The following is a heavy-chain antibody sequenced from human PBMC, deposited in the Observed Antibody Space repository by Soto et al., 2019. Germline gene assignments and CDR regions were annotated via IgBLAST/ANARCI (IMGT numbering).Heavy chain of an antibody. CDR2: IYYSGST. Sequence: PSETLSLTCTVSGGSISSSSYYWGWIRQPPGKGLEWIGSIYYSGSTYYNPSLKSRVTMSVDTSKTQFSLKLNSVTAADTAVYYCARHPTILGVAPLDSWGQGTLVTVSS. D-gene: IGHD3-3*01. CDR3: ARHPTILGVAPLDS. V-gene: IGHV4-39*01. CDR1: GGSISSSSYY. J-gene: IGHJ5*01.